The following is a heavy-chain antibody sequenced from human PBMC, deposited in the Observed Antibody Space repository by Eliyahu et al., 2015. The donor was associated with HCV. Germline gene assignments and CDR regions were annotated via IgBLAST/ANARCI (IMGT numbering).Heavy chain of an antibody. V-gene: IGHV1-2*04. Sequence: QVQLVQSGTEVKXPGASVKXXCKASGYTFTGYYXXWVRQAPGQGLEWMGWINPNSGGTNYAQKFQGWVTMTRDTSINTAYMELSRLRSDDTAVYYCARSGVLRFLEWLLHDWYFDLWGRGTLVTVSS. CDR1: GYTFTGYY. CDR3: ARSGVLRFLEWLLHDWYFDL. CDR2: INPNSGGT. J-gene: IGHJ2*01. D-gene: IGHD3-3*01.